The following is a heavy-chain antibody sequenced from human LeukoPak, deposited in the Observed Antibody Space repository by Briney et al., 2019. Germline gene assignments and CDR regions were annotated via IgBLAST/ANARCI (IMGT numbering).Heavy chain of an antibody. D-gene: IGHD4-11*01. V-gene: IGHV4-34*01. Sequence: PSETLSLTCTVSGSSISSYYWSWIRQPPGKGLEWIGEINHSGSTNYNPSLESRVTISVDTSKNQFCLKLTSVTAADTAVYYCAREAQLYGNYVAFDSWGQGNLVTVSS. CDR2: INHSGST. CDR3: AREAQLYGNYVAFDS. J-gene: IGHJ4*02. CDR1: GSSISSYY.